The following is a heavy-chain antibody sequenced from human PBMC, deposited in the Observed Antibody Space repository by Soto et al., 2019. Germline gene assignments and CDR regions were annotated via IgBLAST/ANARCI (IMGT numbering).Heavy chain of an antibody. CDR2: ISYDGSDK. Sequence: QAKLVESGGGVVQPGRSLRLSCVGSGFTFSSYAMHWVRLAPGKGLEWVAVISYDGSDKYYADSVKGRFTISRDKSKNTLYLQMNSLRTEDTAVYYCARPPVGITIRLVAFDIWGQGTMVTVSS. D-gene: IGHD3-22*01. CDR3: ARPPVGITIRLVAFDI. CDR1: GFTFSSYA. V-gene: IGHV3-30-3*01. J-gene: IGHJ3*02.